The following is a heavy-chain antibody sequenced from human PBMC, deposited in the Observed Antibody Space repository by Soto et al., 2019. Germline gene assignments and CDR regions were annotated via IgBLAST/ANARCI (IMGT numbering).Heavy chain of an antibody. V-gene: IGHV3-23*01. CDR1: GFTFSSCA. CDR3: AGTRGLQLRSCYFYFGMDV. J-gene: IGHJ6*02. CDR2: LSGSGGST. Sequence: EVQLLESGGGLVQPGGSLRLSCAASGFTFSSCAMSWVRQAPGKGLEWVSGLSGSGGSTHYAESVKGRFTISRANSKNTLYLQMNSLRAEDTALYFCAGTRGLQLRSCYFYFGMDVWGHGTTVTVSS. D-gene: IGHD1-7*01.